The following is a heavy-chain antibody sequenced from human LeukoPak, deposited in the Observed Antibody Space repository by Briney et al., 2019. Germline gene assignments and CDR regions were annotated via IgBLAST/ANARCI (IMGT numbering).Heavy chain of an antibody. CDR2: IYYSGNA. J-gene: IGHJ4*02. V-gene: IGHV4-39*01. CDR1: GGSISTSAYY. Sequence: SETLSLTCIVSGGSISTSAYYWGWIRQPPGEGLQWIGSIYYSGNAYYNSSLKSRVTISVDTSKNQSSLKLSSVTAADTAVYYCARQELYCGGDCYSTGDDYWGQGTLVTVSS. CDR3: ARQELYCGGDCYSTGDDY. D-gene: IGHD2-21*02.